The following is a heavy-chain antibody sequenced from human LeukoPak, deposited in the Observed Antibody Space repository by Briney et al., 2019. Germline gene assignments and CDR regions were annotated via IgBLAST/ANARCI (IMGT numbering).Heavy chain of an antibody. CDR1: GYAFTSYW. CDR3: ARRRDLYSGSYYPFDY. J-gene: IGHJ4*02. V-gene: IGHV5-51*01. CDR2: IYPGDSDA. D-gene: IGHD1-26*01. Sequence: GESLKISCKGSGYAFTSYWIGGARQLPGRGLKWMGIIYPGDSDATYRPSLQGQVTISADKPISTAYLQWGSLKASDTAMYYCARRRDLYSGSYYPFDYWGQGTLVTVSS.